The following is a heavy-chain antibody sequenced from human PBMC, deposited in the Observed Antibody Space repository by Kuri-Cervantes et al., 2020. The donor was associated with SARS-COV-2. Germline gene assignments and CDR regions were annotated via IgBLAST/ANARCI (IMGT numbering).Heavy chain of an antibody. D-gene: IGHD3-3*01. V-gene: IGHV4-61*02. CDR2: IYTSGST. J-gene: IGHJ4*02. Sequence: LRLSCTISGGSISSGSYYWSWIRQPAGKGLEWIGRIYTSGSTNYNPSLKSRVTISVDTSKNQFSLKLSSVTAADTAVYYCARHGDISGFLEWLGPPIYFDYWGQGTLVTVSS. CDR1: GGSISSGSYY. CDR3: ARHGDISGFLEWLGPPIYFDY.